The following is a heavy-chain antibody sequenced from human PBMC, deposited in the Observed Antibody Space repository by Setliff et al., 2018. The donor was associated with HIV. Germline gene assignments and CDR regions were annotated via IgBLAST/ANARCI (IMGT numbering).Heavy chain of an antibody. CDR3: ATRPRIAARPFDY. V-gene: IGHV4-31*03. Sequence: SETLSLTCSVSGVSVGSGDYYWHWIRQHPEKALEWRGYIFHSGDTYDSPSLKSRISMSVDTSKNQFSLELTSLTAADTAVYYCATRPRIAARPFDYWGQGMLVTVS. J-gene: IGHJ4*02. CDR2: IFHSGDT. D-gene: IGHD6-6*01. CDR1: GVSVGSGDYY.